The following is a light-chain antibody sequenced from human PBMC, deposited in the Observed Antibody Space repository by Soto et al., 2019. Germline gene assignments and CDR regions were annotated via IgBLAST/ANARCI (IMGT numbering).Light chain of an antibody. CDR3: QQTNRFPYT. CDR1: QTIATW. V-gene: IGKV1-12*02. Sequence: DVQMTQSQSFVSASVGDRVTITCRASQTIATWFAWYQQKPGEAPKLLIYAVSNLESGVPSRFSGGGSGTDFTLTISSLQPQDFATYYCQQTNRFPYTFVQGTKLEI. J-gene: IGKJ2*01. CDR2: AVS.